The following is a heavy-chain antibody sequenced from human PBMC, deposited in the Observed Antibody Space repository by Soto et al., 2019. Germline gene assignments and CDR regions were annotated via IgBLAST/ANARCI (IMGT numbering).Heavy chain of an antibody. J-gene: IGHJ6*02. D-gene: IGHD3-22*01. V-gene: IGHV3-48*02. CDR3: ARANYYDSSGYYSPYGMDF. CDR2: ISSSSSTI. CDR1: RFTFSIYI. Sequence: PGGSLKLSCAASRFTFSIYIVNGVLQAPGKGLEWVSYISSSSSTIYYADSVKGRFTISRDNAKNSLYLQMNSLRDEDTAVYYCARANYYDSSGYYSPYGMDFWGQGTTVTVS.